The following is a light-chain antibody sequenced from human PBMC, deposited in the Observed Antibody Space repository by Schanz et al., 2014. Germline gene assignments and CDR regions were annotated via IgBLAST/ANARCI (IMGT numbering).Light chain of an antibody. CDR3: QQYGDYPLT. CDR1: QSVTGNF. V-gene: IGKV3-20*01. J-gene: IGKJ4*01. Sequence: ENVVTQSPATLSLSPGERVTLSCRASQSVTGNFLAWYQQRPGQAPRLLIYGASNRATGIATRFSGSGFGTEFTLTITGLQPEDFATYYCQQYGDYPLTFGGGTRVEIK. CDR2: GAS.